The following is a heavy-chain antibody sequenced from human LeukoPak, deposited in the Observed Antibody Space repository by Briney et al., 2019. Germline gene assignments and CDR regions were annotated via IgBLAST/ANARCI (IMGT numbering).Heavy chain of an antibody. D-gene: IGHD5-24*01. J-gene: IGHJ4*02. Sequence: PGGSLRLSCAASGFTFSSYSMNWVRQAPGKGLEWVSYISSSSSTIYYADSVKGRFTISRDNAKNSLYLQMNSLRAEDTAVYYCARIGRDGYNYFDYWGQGNLVTVSS. CDR2: ISSSSSTI. CDR1: GFTFSSYS. V-gene: IGHV3-48*04. CDR3: ARIGRDGYNYFDY.